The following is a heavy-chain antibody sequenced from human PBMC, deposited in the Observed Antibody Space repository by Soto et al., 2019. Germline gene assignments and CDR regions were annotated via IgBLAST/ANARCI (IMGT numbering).Heavy chain of an antibody. D-gene: IGHD6-13*01. Sequence: GASVKVSCKASGYTFTSYDINWVRQATGQGLEWMGWMNPNSGNTGYAQKFQGRVTMTRNTSISTAYMELSSLRSEDTAVYYCARGLAAAGTASYYYYMDVWGKGTTVTVSS. J-gene: IGHJ6*03. CDR1: GYTFTSYD. CDR2: MNPNSGNT. CDR3: ARGLAAAGTASYYYYMDV. V-gene: IGHV1-8*01.